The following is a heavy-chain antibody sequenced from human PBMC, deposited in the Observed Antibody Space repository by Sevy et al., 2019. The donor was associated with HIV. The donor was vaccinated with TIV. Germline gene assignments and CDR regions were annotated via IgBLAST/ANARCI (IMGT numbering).Heavy chain of an antibody. CDR1: GFTFSSYS. J-gene: IGHJ6*02. D-gene: IGHD6-13*01. CDR3: AREERYSSSWQDYGMDV. CDR2: ISSSSSYI. V-gene: IGHV3-21*01. Sequence: GGSLRLSCAASGFTFSSYSMNWVRQAPGKGLEWVSSISSSSSYIYYADSVKGRFPISRDNAKNSLYLQMNSLRAEDTAVYYCAREERYSSSWQDYGMDVWGQGTTVTVSS.